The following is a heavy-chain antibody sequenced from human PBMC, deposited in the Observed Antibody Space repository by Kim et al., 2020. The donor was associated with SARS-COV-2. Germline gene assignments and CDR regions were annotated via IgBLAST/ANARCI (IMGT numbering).Heavy chain of an antibody. J-gene: IGHJ4*02. CDR3: AKDRTGGSGSLFFDY. Sequence: GGSLRLSCAASGFTFSSYAMSWVRQAPGKGLEWVSVIYSGGSSTYYADSVKGRFTISRDNSKNTLYLQMNSLRAEDTAVYYCAKDRTGGSGSLFFDYWGQGTLVTVSS. CDR1: GFTFSSYA. V-gene: IGHV3-23*03. CDR2: IYSGGSST. D-gene: IGHD3-10*01.